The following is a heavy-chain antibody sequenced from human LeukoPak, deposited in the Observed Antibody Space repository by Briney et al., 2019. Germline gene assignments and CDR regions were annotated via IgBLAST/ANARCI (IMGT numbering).Heavy chain of an antibody. CDR1: VGSISSGCYS. Sequence: SETLSLTCTVSVGSISSGCYSWSWIRQPPGKGLEWIGYISLSGSSYYNPSLKSRITISIDPSNNQFSLRLTSVTAADTAMYYCAREGIGGNVWGQGTMVTVSS. D-gene: IGHD1-26*01. V-gene: IGHV4-30-2*01. J-gene: IGHJ3*01. CDR2: ISLSGSS. CDR3: AREGIGGNV.